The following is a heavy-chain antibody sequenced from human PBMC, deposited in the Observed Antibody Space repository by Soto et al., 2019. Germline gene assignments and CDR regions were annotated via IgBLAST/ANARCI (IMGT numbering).Heavy chain of an antibody. CDR1: GFTFSNYW. CDR2: VNSDGTDT. J-gene: IGHJ6*02. V-gene: IGHV3-74*03. D-gene: IGHD6-13*01. CDR3: ARGGLQHALDV. Sequence: EVQLVESGGGLVQPGGSLRLSCAASGFTFSNYWLYWVSQAPGKWLVWVSRVNSDGTDTTHADSVKGRFTISRDNAEYTLYLQMNSLRAEDTAVYYCARGGLQHALDVWGQGATVTDSS.